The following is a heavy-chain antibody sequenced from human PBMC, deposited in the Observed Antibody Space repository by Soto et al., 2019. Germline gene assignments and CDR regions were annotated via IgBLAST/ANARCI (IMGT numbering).Heavy chain of an antibody. J-gene: IGHJ5*02. CDR2: IYYSGST. D-gene: IGHD6-19*01. Sequence: PLETLSLTCTVSGGSSSSYYWSWIRQPPGKGLEWIGYIYYSGSTNYNPSLKSRVTISVDTSRNTLYLQMNSLRIEDTGVYYCKKPRSSLQWPPFDPWGHGTLVTVSS. CDR3: KKPRSSLQWPPFDP. CDR1: GGSSSSYY. V-gene: IGHV4-59*03.